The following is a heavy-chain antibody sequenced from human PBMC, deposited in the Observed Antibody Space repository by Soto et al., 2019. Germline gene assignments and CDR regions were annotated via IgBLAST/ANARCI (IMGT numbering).Heavy chain of an antibody. V-gene: IGHV4-31*03. CDR3: ARGRYDSSGYYLLDY. J-gene: IGHJ4*02. Sequence: QVQLQESGPGLVKPSQTLSLTCTVSGGSLSSGGYYWSWIRQHPGKGLEWIGYIYYSGSTYYNPSLKSRVTISVDTSKNQFSLKLSSVTAADTAVYYCARGRYDSSGYYLLDYWGQGTLVTVSS. CDR1: GGSLSSGGYY. D-gene: IGHD3-22*01. CDR2: IYYSGST.